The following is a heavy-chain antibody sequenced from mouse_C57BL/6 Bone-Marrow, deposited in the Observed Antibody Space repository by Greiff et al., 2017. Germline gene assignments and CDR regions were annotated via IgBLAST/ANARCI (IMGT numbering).Heavy chain of an antibody. CDR2: SNPNNGGT. V-gene: IGHV1-26*01. D-gene: IGHD2-5*01. CDR3: ARDDSNYAYAMDY. Sequence: EVQLQQSGPELVKPGASVQISCKASGYTFTDYYMNWVKQSHGKSLEWIGDSNPNNGGTSYNQKFKGKATLTVDKSSSTAYMELRSLTSENSAVDYGARDDSNYAYAMDYWGQGTSVTVSS. CDR1: GYTFTDYY. J-gene: IGHJ4*01.